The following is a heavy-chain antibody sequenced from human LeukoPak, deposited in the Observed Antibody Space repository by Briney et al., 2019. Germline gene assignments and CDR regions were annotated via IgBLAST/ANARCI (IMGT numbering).Heavy chain of an antibody. CDR3: ARAMSIAARPTNYYYYMDV. CDR2: INHSGGT. V-gene: IGHV4-34*01. D-gene: IGHD6-6*01. Sequence: PSETLSLTCAVYGGSFSGYYWSWIRQPPGKGLEWIGEINHSGGTNYNPSLKSRVTISVDTSKNQFSLKLSSVTAADTAVYYCARAMSIAARPTNYYYYMDVWGKGTTVTVSS. J-gene: IGHJ6*03. CDR1: GGSFSGYY.